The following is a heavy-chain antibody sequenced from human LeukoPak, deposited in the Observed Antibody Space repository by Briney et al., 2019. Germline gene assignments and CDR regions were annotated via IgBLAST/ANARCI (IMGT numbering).Heavy chain of an antibody. CDR2: INPTSGGS. D-gene: IGHD6-19*01. J-gene: IGHJ5*02. V-gene: IGHV1-2*02. CDR3: ATQATSGWEFS. Sequence: ASVKVSCKSSGYTFTGYYMHWVRQAPGPGPEWMGWINPTSGGSNYAQKFQGRVTMTRYTSLSTVYMELSRLRSDDTDEYYCATQATSGWEFSWGQGTLVTVSS. CDR1: GYTFTGYY.